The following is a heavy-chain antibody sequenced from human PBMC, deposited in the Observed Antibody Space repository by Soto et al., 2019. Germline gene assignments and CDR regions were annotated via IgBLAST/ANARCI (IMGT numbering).Heavy chain of an antibody. CDR2: IIPIFGTA. D-gene: IGHD2-21*02. V-gene: IGHV1-69*13. CDR1: GGTFSSCA. J-gene: IGHJ4*02. CDR3: ARDLFAYCGGDCYSAGY. Sequence: GASVKVSCKASGGTFSSCAISWVRQAPGQGREWMGGIIPIFGTANYAQKFQGRVTITADESTSTAYMELSSLRSEDTAVYYCARDLFAYCGGDCYSAGYWGQGTLVTVSS.